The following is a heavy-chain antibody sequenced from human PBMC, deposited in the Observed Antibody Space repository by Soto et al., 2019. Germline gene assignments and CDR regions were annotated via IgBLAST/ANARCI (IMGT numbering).Heavy chain of an antibody. J-gene: IGHJ4*02. Sequence: SVKVSCKSSGGTLSSYTISWVRQAPGQGLEWMGRIIPILGIADYAQKFQGRVTITADKSTSTAYLDLSSLSSEDTAVYYCARDPGYSYGYNWGQGTLVTVSS. CDR1: GGTLSSYT. D-gene: IGHD5-18*01. V-gene: IGHV1-69*04. CDR3: ARDPGYSYGYN. CDR2: IIPILGIA.